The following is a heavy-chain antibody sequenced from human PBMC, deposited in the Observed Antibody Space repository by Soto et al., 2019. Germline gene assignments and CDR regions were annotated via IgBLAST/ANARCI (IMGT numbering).Heavy chain of an antibody. V-gene: IGHV1-3*01. CDR3: ARLANYLFFFFDP. J-gene: IGHJ5*02. D-gene: IGHD1-7*01. CDR2: INAGNGNT. Sequence: ASVKVSCKASGYTFTSYAMHWVRQAPGQGLEWMGWINAGNGNTKYSQKFQGRVTITRDTSASTAYMELSSLRSEDTAVYYCARLANYLFFFFDPWGQGTLVTVSS. CDR1: GYTFTSYA.